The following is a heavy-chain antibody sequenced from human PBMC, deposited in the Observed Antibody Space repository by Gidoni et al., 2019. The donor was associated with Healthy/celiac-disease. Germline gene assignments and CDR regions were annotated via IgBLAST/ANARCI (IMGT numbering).Heavy chain of an antibody. CDR1: GGSISSTRYY. J-gene: IGHJ3*02. CDR3: ARHAGGVVVKSNVYAFDI. Sequence: QLQLQESGPGLVKPSATLSLPCTVSGGSISSTRYYWGWIRQPPGKGLEWIGSIYYSGSTYYNPSLKSRGTISVDTSKNQFALKLSSVTAADTAVYYCARHAGGVVVKSNVYAFDIWGQGTMVTVSS. V-gene: IGHV4-39*01. D-gene: IGHD3-22*01. CDR2: IYYSGST.